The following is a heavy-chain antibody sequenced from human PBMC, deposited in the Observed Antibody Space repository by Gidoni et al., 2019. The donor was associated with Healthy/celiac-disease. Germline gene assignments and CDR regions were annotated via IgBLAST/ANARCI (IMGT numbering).Heavy chain of an antibody. D-gene: IGHD6-13*01. J-gene: IGHJ4*02. CDR2: ISWNSGSI. CDR3: AKGQTPIVAAGKDY. V-gene: IGHV3-9*01. Sequence: EVQLVESGGGLVQPGRSLRLSCAASGFTFDDYAMHWVLQAPGKGLEWVSGISWNSGSIGYADSVKGRFTISRDNAKNSLCLQMNSLRAEDTALYYCAKGQTPIVAAGKDYWGQGTLVTVSS. CDR1: GFTFDDYA.